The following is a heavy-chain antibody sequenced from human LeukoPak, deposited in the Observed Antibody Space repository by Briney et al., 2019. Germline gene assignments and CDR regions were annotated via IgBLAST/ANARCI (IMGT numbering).Heavy chain of an antibody. CDR2: IYYSGRT. CDR1: GGSISSSSYY. D-gene: IGHD6-19*01. CDR3: ARDEYSSGCLDY. J-gene: IGHJ4*02. V-gene: IGHV4-39*07. Sequence: PSETLSLTCIVSGGSISSSSYYWGWIRQPPGKGLEWIGSIYYSGRTYYNPSLKSRVTISVDTSKNQFSLKLSSVTAADTAVYYCARDEYSSGCLDYWGQGTLVTVSS.